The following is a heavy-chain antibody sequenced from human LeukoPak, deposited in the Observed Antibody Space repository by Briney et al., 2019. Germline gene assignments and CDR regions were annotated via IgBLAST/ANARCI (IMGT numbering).Heavy chain of an antibody. Sequence: SETLSLTCTVSGGSISSGGYYWSWIRQPPGKGLEWIGYIYDSGSTYYNPSLKSRITISVDTSENRFSLKLSSVTATDTAVYYCARDCSGGSCYGAFDIWGQGTMVTVSS. J-gene: IGHJ3*02. CDR1: GGSISSGGYY. CDR2: IYDSGST. CDR3: ARDCSGGSCYGAFDI. D-gene: IGHD2-15*01. V-gene: IGHV4-30-4*08.